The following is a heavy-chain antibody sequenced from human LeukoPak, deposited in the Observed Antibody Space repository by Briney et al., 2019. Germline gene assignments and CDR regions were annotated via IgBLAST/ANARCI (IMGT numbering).Heavy chain of an antibody. CDR2: IYYSGST. V-gene: IGHV4-30-4*08. D-gene: IGHD2-2*01. CDR1: GGSISSGDYY. CDR3: ARYGDIRYCSSTSCHDY. J-gene: IGHJ4*02. Sequence: PSETLSLTCTVSGGSISSGDYYWSWIRQPPGKGLEWIGYIYYSGSTYYNPSLKRRVTISVDTSKNQFSLKLSSVTAADTAVYYCARYGDIRYCSSTSCHDYWGQGTLVTVSS.